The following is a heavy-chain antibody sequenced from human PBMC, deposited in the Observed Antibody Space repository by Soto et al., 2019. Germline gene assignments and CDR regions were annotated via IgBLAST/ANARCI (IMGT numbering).Heavy chain of an antibody. J-gene: IGHJ4*02. CDR1: GFTFSDHY. CDR3: TVWGLGNDFGAV. D-gene: IGHD3-16*01. V-gene: IGHV3-72*01. CDR2: SKNKADSYTT. Sequence: EVQLVESGGGLVQPGGSLRLSCAASGFTFSDHYMDWVRQAPGKGLEWVGRSKNKADSYTTEYAASVKGRFTISRDGSKNSLYLQMNSLKTEDTAVYYCTVWGLGNDFGAVWGQGILVTVSS.